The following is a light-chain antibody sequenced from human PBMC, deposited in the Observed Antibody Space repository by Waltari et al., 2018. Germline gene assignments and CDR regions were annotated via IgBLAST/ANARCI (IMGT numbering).Light chain of an antibody. V-gene: IGKV1-5*03. CDR1: QSINSW. CDR3: QQYHTYMT. J-gene: IGKJ1*01. Sequence: DIQMTQSPSTLSASVGDPVPITCRASQSINSWVAWYQQKPGKAPKLLIYKASTLESGVPSRFSGSRSGTEFTLTISSLQPDDFATYYCQQYHTYMTFGQGTKVEIK. CDR2: KAS.